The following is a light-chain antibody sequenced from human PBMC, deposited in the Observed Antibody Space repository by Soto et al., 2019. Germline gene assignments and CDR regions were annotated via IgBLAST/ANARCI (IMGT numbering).Light chain of an antibody. CDR1: QSVSRS. Sequence: QLTQSQSSLSASIGDRVIITCRASQSVSRSLNWYQQKAGQAPKLLIYAASTLHSGVPSKFRGSGSGTDFTLTISSLQPEDFATYYCQQYISHPLTFGGGTKVDIK. J-gene: IGKJ4*01. CDR2: AAS. V-gene: IGKV1-13*02. CDR3: QQYISHPLT.